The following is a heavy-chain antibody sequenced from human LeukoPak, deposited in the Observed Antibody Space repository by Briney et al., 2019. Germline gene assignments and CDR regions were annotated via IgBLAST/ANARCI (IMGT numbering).Heavy chain of an antibody. V-gene: IGHV4-4*07. D-gene: IGHD4-17*01. Sequence: SETLSLTCTVSGGSISSYYWSWIRQPAGKGLEWIGRIYTSGSTNYNPSLKSRVTISVDTSKNQFSLKLSSVTAADTAVYYCARSTVTSTALWFDPWGQGTLVTVSS. CDR3: ARSTVTSTALWFDP. CDR1: GGSISSYY. CDR2: IYTSGST. J-gene: IGHJ5*02.